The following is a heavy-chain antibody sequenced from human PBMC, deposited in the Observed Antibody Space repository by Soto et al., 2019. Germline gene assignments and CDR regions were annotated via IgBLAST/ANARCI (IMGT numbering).Heavy chain of an antibody. CDR2: ISSSSSTI. CDR1: GFTFSSYS. J-gene: IGHJ6*02. V-gene: IGHV3-48*02. D-gene: IGHD6-6*01. Sequence: GGSLRLSCAASGFTFSSYSMNWVRQAPGKGLEWVSYISSSSSTIYYADSVKGRFTISRDNAKNSLYLQMNSLRDEDTAVYYCARDPIAARREYYYYYGMDVWGQGTTVTVSS. CDR3: ARDPIAARREYYYYYGMDV.